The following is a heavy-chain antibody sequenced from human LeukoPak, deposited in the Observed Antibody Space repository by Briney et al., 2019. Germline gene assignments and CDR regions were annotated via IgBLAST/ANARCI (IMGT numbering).Heavy chain of an antibody. V-gene: IGHV1-69*06. Sequence: EASVKVSCKASGGTFSSYAISWVRQAPGQGLEWMGGIIPIFGTPNYAQKFQGRVTITAEKSTSTTYMELSSLRSEDTAVYYCARDFRPPNAGSGNYERMLDPWGQGTLVTVSS. D-gene: IGHD3-10*01. CDR2: IIPIFGTP. J-gene: IGHJ5*02. CDR1: GGTFSSYA. CDR3: ARDFRPPNAGSGNYERMLDP.